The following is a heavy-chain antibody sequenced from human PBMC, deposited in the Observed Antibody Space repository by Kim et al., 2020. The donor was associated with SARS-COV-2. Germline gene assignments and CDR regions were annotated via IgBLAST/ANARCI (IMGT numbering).Heavy chain of an antibody. V-gene: IGHV7-4-1*02. CDR2: INTNTGNP. J-gene: IGHJ6*02. CDR1: GYTFTSYA. Sequence: ASVKVSCKASGYTFTSYAMNWVRQAPGQGLEWMGWINTNTGNPTYAQGFTGRFVFSLDTSVSTAYLQISSLKAEDTAVYYCARSDIVVVPAALYYYYGMDVWGQGTTVTVSS. D-gene: IGHD2-2*01. CDR3: ARSDIVVVPAALYYYYGMDV.